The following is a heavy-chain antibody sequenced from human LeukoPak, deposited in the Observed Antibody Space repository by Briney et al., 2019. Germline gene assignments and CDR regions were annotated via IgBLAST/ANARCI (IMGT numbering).Heavy chain of an antibody. CDR1: GFTFSSYW. Sequence: GGSLRLSCAASGFTFSSYWMSWVRQAPGKGLEWVANIKEDGRQEYYVGSVKGRFTISRDNAKNSLYLQMNSLRAEDTAVYYCARGITMVRGVFDYWGQGTLVTVSS. D-gene: IGHD3-10*01. CDR3: ARGITMVRGVFDY. CDR2: IKEDGRQE. J-gene: IGHJ4*02. V-gene: IGHV3-7*03.